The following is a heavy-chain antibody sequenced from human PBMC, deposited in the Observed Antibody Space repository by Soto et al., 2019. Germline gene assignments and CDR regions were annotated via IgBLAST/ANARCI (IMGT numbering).Heavy chain of an antibody. CDR3: ARDPEVRSILSYGRDFDF. CDR1: GATVSRNSVG. D-gene: IGHD5-18*01. CDR2: AYYRSNWFF. V-gene: IGHV6-1*01. J-gene: IGHJ4*02. Sequence: QVQLQQSGPGLVKPSQTLTLTCVISGATVSRNSVGWNWIRQSPSRGLEWLARAYYRSNWFFDYRLSVKRRITFKPDTSNNQLALHLTSMAPEDTAVYYCARDPEVRSILSYGRDFDFWGQGTKVNAAS.